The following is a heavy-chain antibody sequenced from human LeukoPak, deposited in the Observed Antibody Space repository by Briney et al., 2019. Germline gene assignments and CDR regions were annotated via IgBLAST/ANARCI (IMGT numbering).Heavy chain of an antibody. D-gene: IGHD3-22*01. CDR3: ARVSYDSSGYYQGDFDY. CDR1: GFSISTYG. Sequence: GGSLRLSCAASGFSISTYGTHWVRQAPGKGLEWVAVIWYDGSKKYYADSVKGRFTISRDNSKNTLYLQMNSLRAEDTAVYYCARVSYDSSGYYQGDFDYWGQGTLVTVSS. CDR2: IWYDGSKK. J-gene: IGHJ4*02. V-gene: IGHV3-33*01.